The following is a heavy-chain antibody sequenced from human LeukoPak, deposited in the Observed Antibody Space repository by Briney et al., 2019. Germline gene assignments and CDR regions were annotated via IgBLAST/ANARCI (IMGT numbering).Heavy chain of an antibody. Sequence: KTSETLSLTCTVSGGSISSSSYYWGWIRQPPGKGLEWIGSIYYSGSTYYNPSLKSRVTISVDTSKNQFSLKLSSVTAADTAVYYCARGTRDGYNYFDYWGQGTLVTVSS. CDR3: ARGTRDGYNYFDY. V-gene: IGHV4-39*01. J-gene: IGHJ4*02. CDR1: GGSISSSSYY. CDR2: IYYSGST. D-gene: IGHD5-24*01.